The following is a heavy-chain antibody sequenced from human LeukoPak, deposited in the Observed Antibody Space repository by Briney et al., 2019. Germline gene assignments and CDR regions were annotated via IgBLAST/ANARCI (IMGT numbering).Heavy chain of an antibody. V-gene: IGHV4-61*08. D-gene: IGHD3-9*01. CDR2: VYYTGSP. CDR3: ARASSDILTGYYNLFDH. J-gene: IGHJ4*02. Sequence: PSETLSLTCTVSGGSISSGGYYWSWIRQPPGKGLEWIGYVYYTGSPNYNPSLESRVTISIDRAKNQFSLKLSSVTAADTAVYYCARASSDILTGYYNLFDHWGQGTLVAVSS. CDR1: GGSISSGGYY.